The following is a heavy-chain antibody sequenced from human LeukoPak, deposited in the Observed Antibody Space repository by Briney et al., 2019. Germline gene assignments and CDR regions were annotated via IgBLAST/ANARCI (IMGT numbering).Heavy chain of an antibody. J-gene: IGHJ6*02. V-gene: IGHV5-51*01. CDR2: IYPGDSDT. CDR3: ARRSSRSGSGSYYSYYYYYGMDV. D-gene: IGHD3-10*01. CDR1: GYSFTSYW. Sequence: GESLKISCKGSGYSFTSYWIGWVRQMPGKGLEWMGIIYPGDSDTRYSPSFQGQVTISADKSISTAYLQWSSLKASDTAIYCCARRSSRSGSGSYYSYYYYYGMDVWGQGTTVTVSS.